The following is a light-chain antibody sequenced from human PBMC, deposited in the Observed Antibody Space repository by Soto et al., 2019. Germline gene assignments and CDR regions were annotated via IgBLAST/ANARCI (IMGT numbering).Light chain of an antibody. CDR2: DAF. J-gene: IGKJ4*01. Sequence: EIVLTQSPATLSLSPGERATLSCRASQSVSSSLAWYQQKPGQAPRLLIYDAFNRATGVPARFSGSGSGTDFTLTISSLEPEDFAVYYCQLRSNWPQRKLTFGGGTKVEIK. CDR3: QLRSNWPQRKLT. CDR1: QSVSSS. V-gene: IGKV3-11*01.